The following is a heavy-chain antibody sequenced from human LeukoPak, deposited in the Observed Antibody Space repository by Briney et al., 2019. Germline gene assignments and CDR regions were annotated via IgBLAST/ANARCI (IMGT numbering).Heavy chain of an antibody. Sequence: GGSLRLSCAASGFLFEEYGMSWVRQAPGKGLEWVAGINGNSGFTGYGDSVKGRFTISRDNAKNSLYLQMDSLTAEDMALYYCAKATPGTGSPRLQNNAFDIWDQGTMVSVSS. V-gene: IGHV3-20*04. CDR2: INGNSGFT. CDR3: AKATPGTGSPRLQNNAFDI. D-gene: IGHD1-1*01. J-gene: IGHJ3*02. CDR1: GFLFEEYG.